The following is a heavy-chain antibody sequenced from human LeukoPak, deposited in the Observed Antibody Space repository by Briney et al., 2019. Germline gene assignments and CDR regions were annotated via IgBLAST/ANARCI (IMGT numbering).Heavy chain of an antibody. CDR1: GYTFTSYG. CDR2: ISAYNGNT. CDR3: ARDRSGYSYGYFDY. V-gene: IGHV1-18*01. D-gene: IGHD5-18*01. Sequence: GASVKVSCKASGYTFTSYGISWVRQAPGQGLEWMGWISAYNGNTNYAQKLQGRVTMTTDTSTSTAYMELRSLRSDDTAVYYCARDRSGYSYGYFDYWGQGTLVTVSS. J-gene: IGHJ4*02.